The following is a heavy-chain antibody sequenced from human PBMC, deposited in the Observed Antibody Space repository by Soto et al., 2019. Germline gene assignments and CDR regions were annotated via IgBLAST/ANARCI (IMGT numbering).Heavy chain of an antibody. CDR2: LWYDGSGE. CDR1: GFSVSTHV. CDR3: ASVPHIHKWYFDY. V-gene: IGHV3-33*01. D-gene: IGHD2-15*01. J-gene: IGHJ4*02. Sequence: QVQLVESGGGVVQPGNSLRLSCAASGFSVSTHVVHWVRQVPGKGLEWVAVLWYDGSGEYYADSVKGRFTISRDSSKNTMYLQMNSLRVEDTAVYYCASVPHIHKWYFDYWGQGTLATVSS.